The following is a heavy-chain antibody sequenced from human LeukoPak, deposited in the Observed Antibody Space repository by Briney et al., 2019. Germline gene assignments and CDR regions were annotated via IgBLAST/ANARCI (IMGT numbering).Heavy chain of an antibody. CDR3: AKDGVVAALGDNWFDP. V-gene: IGHV3-43D*03. D-gene: IGHD2-15*01. CDR2: ISWEGGST. Sequence: GGSLRLSCAASGFTFSSYAMHWVRQAPGKGLEWVSLISWEGGSTYYADSVKGRFIISRDNSKNSLFLQMSSLRPEDTALYYCAKDGVVAALGDNWFDPWGQGTLVTVSS. CDR1: GFTFSSYA. J-gene: IGHJ5*02.